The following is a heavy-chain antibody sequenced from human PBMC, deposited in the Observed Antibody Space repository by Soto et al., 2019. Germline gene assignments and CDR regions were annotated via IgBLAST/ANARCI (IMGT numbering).Heavy chain of an antibody. D-gene: IGHD6-19*01. CDR1: GYTFTSYY. J-gene: IGHJ5*02. Sequence: GPSVKVSCKASGYTFTSYYMHWVRQAPGQGLEWMGIINPSGGSTSYAQKFQGRVTMTRDTSTSTVYMELSSLRSEDTAVYYCARTYLWEVADKNNWFDPWGKGTLVTVSS. V-gene: IGHV1-46*01. CDR3: ARTYLWEVADKNNWFDP. CDR2: INPSGGST.